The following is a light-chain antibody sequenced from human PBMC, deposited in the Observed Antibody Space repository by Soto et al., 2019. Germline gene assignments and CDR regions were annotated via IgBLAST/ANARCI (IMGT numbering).Light chain of an antibody. Sequence: EIVMTSSPATLSVSPGERDTLSCRASHSVSSNVAWYQQKPGQAPRLLIYSASTRATGIPARFSGSGSGTEFTLTICSLQSEDFAAYYCQQYNNGWTFGQGTKVDIK. V-gene: IGKV3-15*01. CDR1: HSVSSN. CDR3: QQYNNGWT. J-gene: IGKJ1*01. CDR2: SAS.